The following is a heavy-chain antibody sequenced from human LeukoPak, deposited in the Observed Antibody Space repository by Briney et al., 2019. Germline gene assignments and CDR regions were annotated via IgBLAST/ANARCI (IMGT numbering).Heavy chain of an antibody. Sequence: SETLSLTCAVYGGSFSGYYWSWIRQPPGKGLEWIGEINHSGSTNYNLSLKSRVTISVDTSKNQFSLKLSSVTAADTAVYYCASLEGYKALRFGPAPYFDYWGQGTLVTVSS. CDR2: INHSGST. CDR3: ASLEGYKALRFGPAPYFDY. D-gene: IGHD5-24*01. J-gene: IGHJ4*02. CDR1: GGSFSGYY. V-gene: IGHV4-34*01.